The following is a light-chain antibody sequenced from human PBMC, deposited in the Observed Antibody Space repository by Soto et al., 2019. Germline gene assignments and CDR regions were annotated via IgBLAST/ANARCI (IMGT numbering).Light chain of an antibody. Sequence: DIQMTQSPSSLSASVGDRVTITCRASQYIGDFLNWYQQTPGKPPKLLIFGASNLHIGVPSRFSGSGSGTEFTLTISSLQPEDFATYFCQQSYTTPWTFGQGTKVEIK. CDR2: GAS. CDR3: QQSYTTPWT. J-gene: IGKJ1*01. V-gene: IGKV1-39*01. CDR1: QYIGDF.